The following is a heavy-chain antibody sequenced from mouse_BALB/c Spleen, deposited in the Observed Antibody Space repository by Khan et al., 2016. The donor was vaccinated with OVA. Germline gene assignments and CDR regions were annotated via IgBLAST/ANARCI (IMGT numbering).Heavy chain of an antibody. CDR1: GFSLTNYG. V-gene: IGHV2-6-1*01. CDR2: IWTDGST. Sequence: QVQLKESGPGLVAPSPSLSITCTISGFSLTNYGVHWVRQPPGKGLEWLVVIWTDGSTTYNSALNSSLTIITDNSKCHAFFKMNSLQTDDTAMYFCARQPYYHYNIMDYWGQGTSVTVSA. D-gene: IGHD2-10*01. J-gene: IGHJ4*01. CDR3: ARQPYYHYNIMDY.